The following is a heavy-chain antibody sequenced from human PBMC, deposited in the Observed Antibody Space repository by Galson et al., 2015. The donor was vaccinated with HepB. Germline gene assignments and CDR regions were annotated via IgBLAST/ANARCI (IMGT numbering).Heavy chain of an antibody. CDR2: ITADGVTT. V-gene: IGHV3-23*01. Sequence: SLRLSCAVSGFTFSSYAMSWVRQAPGKGLEWVSSITADGVTTWYPDSVKGRFTISGDNAKNSLYLQMNSLRAEDTAVYYCARATTVLRKISAFDIWGQGTMVTVSS. CDR1: GFTFSSYA. J-gene: IGHJ3*02. D-gene: IGHD3-3*01. CDR3: ARATTVLRKISAFDI.